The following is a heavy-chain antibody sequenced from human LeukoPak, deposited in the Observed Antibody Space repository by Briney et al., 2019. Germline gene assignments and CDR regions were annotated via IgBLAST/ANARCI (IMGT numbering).Heavy chain of an antibody. CDR3: AREDSGSSDFDY. D-gene: IGHD1-26*01. CDR1: GYTFTGYY. CDR2: INPNSGGT. Sequence: APVKVSCKASGYTFTGYYMHWVRQAPGQGLEWMGWINPNSGGTNYAQKFQGRVTMTRDTSISTAYMELSRLRSDDTAVYYCAREDSGSSDFDYWGQGTLVTVSS. V-gene: IGHV1-2*02. J-gene: IGHJ4*02.